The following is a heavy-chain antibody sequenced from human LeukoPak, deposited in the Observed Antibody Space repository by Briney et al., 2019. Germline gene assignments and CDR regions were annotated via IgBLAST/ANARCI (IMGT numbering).Heavy chain of an antibody. D-gene: IGHD3-10*01. J-gene: IGHJ6*03. V-gene: IGHV4-39*07. CDR1: GGSMSSSSYY. CDR2: IYYSGST. Sequence: SETLSLTCTVSGGSMSSSSYYWGWIRQPPGKGLEWIGSIYYSGSTYYNPSLKSRVTISVDTSKNQFSLKLSSVTAADTAVYYCARDVAGDTYMDVWGKGTTVTVSS. CDR3: ARDVAGDTYMDV.